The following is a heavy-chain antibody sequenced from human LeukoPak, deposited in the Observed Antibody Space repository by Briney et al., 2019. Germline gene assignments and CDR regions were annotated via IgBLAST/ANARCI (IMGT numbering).Heavy chain of an antibody. J-gene: IGHJ6*02. CDR2: IYTSGST. D-gene: IGHD2-21*02. Sequence: SETLSLTCTVSGGSISSYYWSWIRQPAGKGLEWIRRIYTSGSTNYNPSLKSRVTMSVDTSKNQFSLKLSSVTAADTAVYYCAKNIVVVTAIPTYYYGMDVWGQGTTVTVSS. CDR3: AKNIVVVTAIPTYYYGMDV. CDR1: GGSISSYY. V-gene: IGHV4-4*07.